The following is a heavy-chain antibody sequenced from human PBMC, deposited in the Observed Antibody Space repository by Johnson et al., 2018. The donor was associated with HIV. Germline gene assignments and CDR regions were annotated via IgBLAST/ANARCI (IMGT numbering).Heavy chain of an antibody. J-gene: IGHJ3*02. Sequence: QVQLVESGGGLVQPGRSLRLSCAASGFTFDDYAMHWVRQAPAKGLEWVAVISYDGSNKYYADSVKGRFRISRDNSKNTLYLQMNSLRAEETAVYYCARDLSVSYRRDAFDIWGQGTMVTVSS. CDR1: GFTFDDYA. V-gene: IGHV3-30*04. CDR3: ARDLSVSYRRDAFDI. CDR2: ISYDGSNK. D-gene: IGHD1-26*01.